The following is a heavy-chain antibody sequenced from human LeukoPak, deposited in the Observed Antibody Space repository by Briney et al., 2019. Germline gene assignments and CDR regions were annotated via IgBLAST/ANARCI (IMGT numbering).Heavy chain of an antibody. CDR1: GASISSYY. J-gene: IGHJ4*02. D-gene: IGHD5-12*01. Sequence: KPSETLSLTCTVSGASISSYYWSWIRQPPGKGLEWIGYIYYSGSTNYNPSLKSRVTISVDTSKNQFSLKLSSVTAADTAVYYCARDSSGYSGYEGAFDIWGQGTLVTVSS. CDR3: ARDSSGYSGYEGAFDI. V-gene: IGHV4-59*01. CDR2: IYYSGST.